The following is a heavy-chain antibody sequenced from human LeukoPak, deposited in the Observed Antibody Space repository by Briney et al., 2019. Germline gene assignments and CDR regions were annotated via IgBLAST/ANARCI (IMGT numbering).Heavy chain of an antibody. V-gene: IGHV3-21*01. D-gene: IGHD3-3*01. CDR2: ISSSSSYI. CDR1: GFTFSSYS. J-gene: IGHJ4*02. CDR3: ARVPLLRFLEWLADY. Sequence: GGSLRLSCAASGFTFSSYSMNWVRQAPGKGLEWVSSISSSSSYIYYADSVKGRFTISRDNAKNSLYLQMNSLRAEDTAVYYCARVPLLRFLEWLADYWGRGTLVTVSS.